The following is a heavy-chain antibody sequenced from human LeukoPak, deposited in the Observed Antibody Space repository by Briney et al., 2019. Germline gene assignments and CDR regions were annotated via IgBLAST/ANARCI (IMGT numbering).Heavy chain of an antibody. CDR1: GGSISSYY. CDR2: IYYSGST. CDR3: ARTGGAPRYI. D-gene: IGHD3-10*01. J-gene: IGHJ3*02. V-gene: IGHV4-59*01. Sequence: SXXXXXTCTXSGGSISSYYWSWIRQPPGKGLEWIGYIYYSGSTNYNPSLKSRVTISVDTSKNQFSLKLSSVTAADTAVYYCARTGGAPRYIWGQGTMVTVSS.